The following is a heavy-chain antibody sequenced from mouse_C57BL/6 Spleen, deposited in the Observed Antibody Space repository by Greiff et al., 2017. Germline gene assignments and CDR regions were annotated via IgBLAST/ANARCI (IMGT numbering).Heavy chain of an antibody. V-gene: IGHV1-52*01. J-gene: IGHJ4*01. CDR3: ASGAKTGKAGDY. Sequence: QVQLQQPGAELVRPGSSVKLSCKASGYTFTSYWMHWVKQRPIQGLEWIGNIDPSDSETHYNQKFKDKATLTVDKSSSTAYMQLSSLTSEDSAVYYCASGAKTGKAGDYWDQRTSVTVSS. CDR2: IDPSDSET. D-gene: IGHD1-3*01. CDR1: GYTFTSYW.